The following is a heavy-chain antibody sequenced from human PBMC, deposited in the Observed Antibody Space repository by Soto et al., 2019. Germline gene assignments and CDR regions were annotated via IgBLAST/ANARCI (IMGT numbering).Heavy chain of an antibody. J-gene: IGHJ5*02. CDR1: GFSVINSY. Sequence: EEQLVESGGGLIQRGGSLRLSCVGSGFSVINSYVSWVRQAPGQGLAWVSIIYTGGSTYYADSVKGRFTMSRDTSKNTVSLQMNSLRAEDMALYYCAKEGSDGWCHLWGQGTLVTVSS. D-gene: IGHD1-26*01. V-gene: IGHV3-53*01. CDR3: AKEGSDGWCHL. CDR2: IYTGGST.